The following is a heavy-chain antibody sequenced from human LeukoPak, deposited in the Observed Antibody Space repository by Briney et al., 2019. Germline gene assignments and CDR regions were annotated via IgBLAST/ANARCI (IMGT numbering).Heavy chain of an antibody. CDR3: ARGGGYASPIGY. CDR1: GGSISTYY. V-gene: IGHV4-59*13. Sequence: SETLSLTCTLCGGSISTYYWSWIRQPPGKGLEWIGYIYHSGSTNYNPSLKSRVTISVDTSKNQFSLKLSSVTAADTAVYYCARGGGYASPIGYWGQGALVTVSS. D-gene: IGHD5-12*01. J-gene: IGHJ4*02. CDR2: IYHSGST.